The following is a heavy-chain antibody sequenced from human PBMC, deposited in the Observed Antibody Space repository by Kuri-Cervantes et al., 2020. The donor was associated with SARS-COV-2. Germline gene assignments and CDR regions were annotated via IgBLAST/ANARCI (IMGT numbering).Heavy chain of an antibody. CDR3: ARAYYDFWSGYIEGAGSFDI. Sequence: SETLSLTCTVSGGSISSHYWSWIRQPPGKGLEWIGYIYYSGSTNYNPSLKSRVTISVDTSKNQFSLKLSSVTAADTAVYYCARAYYDFWSGYIEGAGSFDIWGQGTMVTVSS. D-gene: IGHD3-3*01. V-gene: IGHV4-59*11. CDR2: IYYSGST. CDR1: GGSISSHY. J-gene: IGHJ3*02.